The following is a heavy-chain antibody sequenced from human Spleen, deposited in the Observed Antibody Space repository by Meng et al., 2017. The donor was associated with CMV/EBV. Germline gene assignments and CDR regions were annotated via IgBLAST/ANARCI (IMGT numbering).Heavy chain of an antibody. J-gene: IGHJ4*02. Sequence: GESLKISCEASGYNFANSWIGWVRQMPGKGLEWMGLIWPGDSDTRFSPSFQGQVTISADKSISTAYLQWSSLKASDTAMYYCARQSHIAAAGDYWGQGTLVTVSS. CDR2: IWPGDSDT. CDR3: ARQSHIAAAGDY. V-gene: IGHV5-51*01. D-gene: IGHD6-13*01. CDR1: GYNFANSW.